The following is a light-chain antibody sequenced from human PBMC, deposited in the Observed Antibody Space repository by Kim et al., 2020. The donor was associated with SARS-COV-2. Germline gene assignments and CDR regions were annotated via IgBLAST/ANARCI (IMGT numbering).Light chain of an antibody. CDR3: HQTRRIPQT. V-gene: IGKV1-39*01. CDR1: QTVSTY. CDR2: SAS. J-gene: IGKJ2*01. Sequence: DIQMTQSPSSLSASIGDRVTITCRASQTVSTYLNWYQQKPGKAPKVLIQSASSLQNGVPSRFSGRGSGTEFTLTISSLQPEDSATYCYHQTRRIPQTFGQGTKLEI.